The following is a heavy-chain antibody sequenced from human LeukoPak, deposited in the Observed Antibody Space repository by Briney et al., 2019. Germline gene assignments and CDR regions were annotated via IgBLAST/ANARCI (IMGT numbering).Heavy chain of an antibody. CDR3: ATVAGTMVRGVIITGGYFDY. Sequence: GASVKVSCKASGYTFTGYYMHWVRQAPGQALEWMGWINPNSGGTNYAQKFQGRVTMTRDTSISTAYMELSRLRSEDTAVYYCATVAGTMVRGVIITGGYFDYWGQGTLVTVSS. CDR2: INPNSGGT. V-gene: IGHV1-2*02. CDR1: GYTFTGYY. D-gene: IGHD3-10*01. J-gene: IGHJ4*02.